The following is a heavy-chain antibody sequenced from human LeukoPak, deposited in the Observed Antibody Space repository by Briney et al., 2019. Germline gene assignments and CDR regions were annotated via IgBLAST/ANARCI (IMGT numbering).Heavy chain of an antibody. Sequence: GGSLRLSCAASGFIFSTYAMNWVRQAPGKGLEWVSAISGSGGSTYYADSVKGRFTISRDNSKNTLYLQMNSLRAEDTAVYYCAKGIRVVTHWGQGTLVTVSS. CDR2: ISGSGGST. J-gene: IGHJ4*02. CDR3: AKGIRVVTH. D-gene: IGHD3-3*01. V-gene: IGHV3-23*01. CDR1: GFIFSTYA.